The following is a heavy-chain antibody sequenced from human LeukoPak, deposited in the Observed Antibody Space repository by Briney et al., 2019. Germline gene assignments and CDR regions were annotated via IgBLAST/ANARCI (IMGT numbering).Heavy chain of an antibody. J-gene: IGHJ4*02. CDR2: IYSGGSR. V-gene: IGHV3-53*01. D-gene: IGHD3-22*01. CDR3: ARTDYYDSSGSFGY. Sequence: GGSLRLSCVASGFSVSSSYMSWVRQAPGKGLEWISVIYSGGSRYYADSVKGRFTISRDNSKNTLYLQMNSLRAEDTAVYYCARTDYYDSSGSFGYWGQGTLVTVSS. CDR1: GFSVSSSY.